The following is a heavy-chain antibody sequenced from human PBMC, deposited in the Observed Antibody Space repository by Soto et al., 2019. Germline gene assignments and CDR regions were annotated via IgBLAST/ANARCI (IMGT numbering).Heavy chain of an antibody. CDR2: ISGSGGST. Sequence: GGSLRLSCAASGFTFSSYAMSWVRQAPGKGLEWVSAISGSGGSTYYADSVKGRFTISRDNSKNTLYLQMNSLRAEDTAVYYCANELREGGSGSYYVYYYYGMDVWGQGTTVTVSS. D-gene: IGHD3-10*01. CDR3: ANELREGGSGSYYVYYYYGMDV. CDR1: GFTFSSYA. V-gene: IGHV3-23*01. J-gene: IGHJ6*02.